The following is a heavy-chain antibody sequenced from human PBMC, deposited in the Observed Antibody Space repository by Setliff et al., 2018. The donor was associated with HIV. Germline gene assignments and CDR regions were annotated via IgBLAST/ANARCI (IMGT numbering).Heavy chain of an antibody. J-gene: IGHJ3*01. CDR1: GYTFTGYY. V-gene: IGHV1-69*13. CDR2: IIPIFGKA. Sequence: SVKVSCKASGYTFTGYYMHWVRQAPGQGLEWMGGIIPIFGKANYAQKFQGRVTITADESTNTAYMEMSSLRSEDTAVYYCARGIRYFDWLTHLGAFDFWGQGTMVTVSS. D-gene: IGHD3-9*01. CDR3: ARGIRYFDWLTHLGAFDF.